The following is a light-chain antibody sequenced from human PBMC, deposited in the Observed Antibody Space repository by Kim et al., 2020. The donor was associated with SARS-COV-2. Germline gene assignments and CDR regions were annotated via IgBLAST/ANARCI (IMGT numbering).Light chain of an antibody. J-gene: IGKJ1*01. CDR3: QQSYSTLPWT. Sequence: SIGDRVTITCRATQSISRYLNWYQQKPGKAPKLLLYAASSLQSGVPSRFSGSGSGTDFTLTISSLQPEDFATYYCQQSYSTLPWTFGQGTKVDIK. CDR1: QSISRY. CDR2: AAS. V-gene: IGKV1-39*01.